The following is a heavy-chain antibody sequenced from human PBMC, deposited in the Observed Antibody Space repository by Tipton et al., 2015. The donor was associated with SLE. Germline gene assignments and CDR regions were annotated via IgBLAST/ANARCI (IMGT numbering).Heavy chain of an antibody. D-gene: IGHD6-19*01. CDR3: ARDRGSGWFGFGY. CDR2: IYSGGST. V-gene: IGHV3-53*05. J-gene: IGHJ4*02. Sequence: SLRLSCAASGFTVSSNYMSWVRQAPGTGLEWVSVIYSGGSTYYADSVKGRFTISRDNSKNTLYLQMNSLRAEDTAVYYCARDRGSGWFGFGYWGQGSLVTVSS. CDR1: GFTVSSNY.